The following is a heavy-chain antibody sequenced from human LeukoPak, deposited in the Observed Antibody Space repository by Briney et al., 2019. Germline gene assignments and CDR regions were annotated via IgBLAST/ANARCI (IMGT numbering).Heavy chain of an antibody. V-gene: IGHV4-31*03. Sequence: SETLSLTCTVSGGSISSGGYYWSWIRQHTGKGLEWIGYIYYSGSTYYNPSLKSRVTISVDTSKNQFSLKLSSVTAADTAVYYCATHDSSGPEYFQHWGQGTLVTVSS. J-gene: IGHJ1*01. D-gene: IGHD3-22*01. CDR1: GGSISSGGYY. CDR2: IYYSGST. CDR3: ATHDSSGPEYFQH.